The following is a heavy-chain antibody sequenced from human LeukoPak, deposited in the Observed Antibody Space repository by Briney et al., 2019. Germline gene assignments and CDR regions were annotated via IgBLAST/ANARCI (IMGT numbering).Heavy chain of an antibody. CDR2: IYYSGST. D-gene: IGHD5-24*01. Sequence: SETLSLTCTVSGGSISSSSYYWGWIRQPPGKGLEWIGSIYYSGSTYYNPSLKSRVTISVDTSKNQFSLKLSSVTAADTAVYYCARLRWLPIIDYWGQGTLVTVSS. CDR3: ARLRWLPIIDY. V-gene: IGHV4-39*07. CDR1: GGSISSSSYY. J-gene: IGHJ4*02.